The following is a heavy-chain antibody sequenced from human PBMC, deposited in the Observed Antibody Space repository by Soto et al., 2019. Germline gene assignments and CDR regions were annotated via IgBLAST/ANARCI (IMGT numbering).Heavy chain of an antibody. CDR3: ARLRNWNYASGMDV. J-gene: IGHJ6*02. D-gene: IGHD1-7*01. Sequence: LGESLKISCKGSGYSFTSYWIGWVRQMPGKGLELMGIIYPGDSDTRYNPSFQDQVTISADKSINTAYLQWSSLKASDSAIYYCARLRNWNYASGMDVWGLGTTVTVSS. CDR1: GYSFTSYW. V-gene: IGHV5-51*01. CDR2: IYPGDSDT.